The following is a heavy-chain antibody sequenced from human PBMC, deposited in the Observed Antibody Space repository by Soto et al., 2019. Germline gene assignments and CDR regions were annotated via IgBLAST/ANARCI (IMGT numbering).Heavy chain of an antibody. V-gene: IGHV3-74*01. CDR3: ARHGGCSGGSCYSGFIDY. Sequence: EVQLVESGGGLVQPGGSLRLSCAASGFTFSSYWMHWVRQAPGKGLVWVSRINSDGSSTSYADSVKGRFTISRDTAKNTVYRQMNSLSAEGTAVYYCARHGGCSGGSCYSGFIDYWGQGTLVTVSS. CDR1: GFTFSSYW. D-gene: IGHD2-15*01. J-gene: IGHJ4*02. CDR2: INSDGSST.